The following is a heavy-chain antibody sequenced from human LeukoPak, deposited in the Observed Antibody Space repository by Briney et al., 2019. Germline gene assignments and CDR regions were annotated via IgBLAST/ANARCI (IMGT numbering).Heavy chain of an antibody. CDR2: ISPYNGNT. CDR1: GYTFTSYG. J-gene: IGHJ4*02. V-gene: IGHV1-18*01. D-gene: IGHD2-21*02. Sequence: ASVKVSCKASGYTFTSYGISWVRQAPGQGLEWMGWISPYNGNTSYAQKFQARVTMTTDTSTSTAYMELRSLRSDDTAVYFCARAYCGGDCHQGPDYWGQGTLVIVSS. CDR3: ARAYCGGDCHQGPDY.